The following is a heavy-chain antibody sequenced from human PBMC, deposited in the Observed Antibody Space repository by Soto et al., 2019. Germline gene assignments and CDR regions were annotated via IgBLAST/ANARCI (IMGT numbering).Heavy chain of an antibody. CDR2: INPSGGST. CDR3: ARGGYCSSTSCYTDGWFDP. V-gene: IGHV1-46*01. D-gene: IGHD2-2*02. J-gene: IGHJ5*02. CDR1: GYTFTSYY. Sequence: QVQLVQSGAEVKKPGASVKVSCKASGYTFTSYYMHWVRQAPGQGLEWMGIINPSGGSTSYAQKFQGRVTMTRDTSTSTVYVELSSLRSEDTAVYYCARGGYCSSTSCYTDGWFDPWGQGTLVTVSS.